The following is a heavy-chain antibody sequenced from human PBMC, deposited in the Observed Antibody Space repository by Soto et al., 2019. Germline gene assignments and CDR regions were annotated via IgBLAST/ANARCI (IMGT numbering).Heavy chain of an antibody. CDR1: GFTFSAYA. Sequence: PGGSLRLSCSVSGFTFSAYAMHWVRQAPGKGLEYVSSIGSDGRPTYYADSVKGRFTISRDNSKSTLYLQMSSLKAEDTAVYYCVKDRYVDYWGQGTLVTVSS. CDR2: IGSDGRPT. V-gene: IGHV3-64D*06. J-gene: IGHJ4*02. CDR3: VKDRYVDY.